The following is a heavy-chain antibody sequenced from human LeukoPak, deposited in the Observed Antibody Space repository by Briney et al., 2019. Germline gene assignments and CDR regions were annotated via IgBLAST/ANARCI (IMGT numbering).Heavy chain of an antibody. CDR3: ASSSTSYYFDY. CDR1: GGSISSSSYY. Sequence: PSETLSLTCTVSGGSISSSSYYWSWIRQPPGKGLEWIGYIYYSGSTNYNPSLKSRVTISVDTSKNQFSLKLSSVTAADTAVYYCASSSTSYYFDYWGQGTLVTVSS. J-gene: IGHJ4*02. CDR2: IYYSGST. D-gene: IGHD2-2*01. V-gene: IGHV4-61*05.